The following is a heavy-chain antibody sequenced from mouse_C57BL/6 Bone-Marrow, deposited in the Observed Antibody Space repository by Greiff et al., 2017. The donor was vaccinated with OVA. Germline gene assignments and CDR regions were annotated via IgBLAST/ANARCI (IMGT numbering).Heavy chain of an antibody. CDR2: IDPSDSYT. D-gene: IGHD6-5*01. CDR1: GYTFTSYW. J-gene: IGHJ4*01. Sequence: QVQLQQPGAELVKPGASVKLSCKASGYTFTSYWMQWVKQRPGQGLEWIGEIDPSDSYTNYNQKFKGKATLTVDTSSSTAYMQLSSLTSEDSAVYYCASLFRDYAMDYWGQGTSVTVSS. CDR3: ASLFRDYAMDY. V-gene: IGHV1-50*01.